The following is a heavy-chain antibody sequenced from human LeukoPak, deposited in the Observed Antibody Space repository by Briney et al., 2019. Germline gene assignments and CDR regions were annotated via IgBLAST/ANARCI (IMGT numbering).Heavy chain of an antibody. CDR2: INPNSGAT. Sequence: ASVKVSCKASGYTFTGYYIHWVRQAPGQGLEWMGWINPNSGATNYAQKFQGSVTMTRDTSISTAYMELTRLTSDDTAAYYCARDLRYTTGWGQGTLVTVSS. CDR3: ARDLRYTTG. D-gene: IGHD1-1*01. J-gene: IGHJ4*02. V-gene: IGHV1-2*02. CDR1: GYTFTGYY.